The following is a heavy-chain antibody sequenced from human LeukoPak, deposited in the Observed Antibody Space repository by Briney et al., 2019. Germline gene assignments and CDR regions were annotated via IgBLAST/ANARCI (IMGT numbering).Heavy chain of an antibody. V-gene: IGHV3-48*03. J-gene: IGHJ4*02. CDR2: ISSSGTMI. CDR3: ARDASLGY. CDR1: GFTFSSYE. Sequence: GGSLRLSCAASGFTFSSYEMNWVRQAPGKGLEWVSYISSSGTMIYYADSVKGRFTISRDNTTNSLYLQMHSLRAEDTAVYYCARDASLGYWGQGTLVTVSS. D-gene: IGHD7-27*01.